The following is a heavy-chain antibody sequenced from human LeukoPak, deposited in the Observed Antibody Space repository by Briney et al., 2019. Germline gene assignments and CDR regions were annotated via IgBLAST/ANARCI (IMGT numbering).Heavy chain of an antibody. CDR1: RFTLSSYA. CDR2: ISGSGGST. CDR3: AKTIVPTRNYDYYYGMDV. J-gene: IGHJ6*02. V-gene: IGHV3-23*01. Sequence: GGSLRLSCAASRFTLSSYAMSWVRQAPGKGLEWVSAISGSGGSTYYADSVKGRFTISRDNSKSTLYLQMNSLRAEDAAVYYCAKTIVPTRNYDYYYGMDVWGQGTTVTVSS. D-gene: IGHD1-14*01.